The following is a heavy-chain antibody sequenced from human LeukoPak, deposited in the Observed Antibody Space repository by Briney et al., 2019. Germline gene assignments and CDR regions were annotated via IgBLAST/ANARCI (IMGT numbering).Heavy chain of an antibody. D-gene: IGHD3-9*01. CDR2: INSDGSST. J-gene: IGHJ5*02. CDR1: GFPFSSYW. V-gene: IGHV3-74*01. CDR3: ARPYDILTPNWFDP. Sequence: GGSLRLSCSASGFPFSSYWMHWVRQAPGKGLVWVSRINSDGSSTSYADSVKGRFTISRDNAKNTLYLQMNSLRAEDTAVYYCARPYDILTPNWFDPWGQGTLVTVSS.